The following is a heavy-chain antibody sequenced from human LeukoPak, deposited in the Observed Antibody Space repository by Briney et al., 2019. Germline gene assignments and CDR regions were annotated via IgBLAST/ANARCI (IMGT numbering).Heavy chain of an antibody. D-gene: IGHD3-10*01. CDR2: MNPNSGNT. J-gene: IGHJ5*02. V-gene: IGHV1-8*03. CDR1: GYTFTSYD. CDR3: ARGLMVRGAYWFDP. Sequence: GASVEVSCKASGYTFTSYDINWVRQATGQGLEWMGWMNPNSGNTGYAQKFQGRVTITRNTSISTAYMELSSLRSEDTAVYYCARGLMVRGAYWFDPWGQGTLVTVSS.